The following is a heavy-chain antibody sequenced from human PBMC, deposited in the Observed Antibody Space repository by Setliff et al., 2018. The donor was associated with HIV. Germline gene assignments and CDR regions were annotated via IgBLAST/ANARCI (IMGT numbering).Heavy chain of an antibody. CDR2: IIPVCGTT. CDR3: ARGGVYYYDSSGWSMDY. V-gene: IGHV1-69*13. J-gene: IGHJ4*02. CDR1: GGTFSSYA. D-gene: IGHD3-22*01. Sequence: GASVKVSCKASGGTFSSYAISWVRQAPGQGLDWMGGIIPVCGTTNYAQKFQGRVTITADESTSTAYMELSSLRSEDTAVYYCARGGVYYYDSSGWSMDYWGQGTLVTVSS.